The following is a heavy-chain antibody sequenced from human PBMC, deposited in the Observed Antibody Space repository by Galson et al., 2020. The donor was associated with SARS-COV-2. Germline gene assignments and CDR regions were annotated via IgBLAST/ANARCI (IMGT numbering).Heavy chain of an antibody. V-gene: IGHV4-31*03. CDR1: GGSISSGGYY. CDR2: SYNSGST. J-gene: IGHJ6*02. Sequence: SETLSLTCTVSGGSISSGGYYWTWIRQHPGKGLEWIGCSYNSGSTKYNPSLQSRVTISVDTSKNQFSLSLNSVTAADTAVYYCARDYYYGVDVWGQGTTVTVSS. CDR3: ARDYYYGVDV.